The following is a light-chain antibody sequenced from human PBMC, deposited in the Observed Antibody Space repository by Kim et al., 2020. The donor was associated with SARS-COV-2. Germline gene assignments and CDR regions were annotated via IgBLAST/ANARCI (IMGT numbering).Light chain of an antibody. CDR1: SNDIGSYKY. CDR3: CSYAGSYTYV. V-gene: IGLV2-11*01. Sequence: QSALTQPRSVSGSPGQSVTVSCTGTSNDIGSYKYVSWYQQFPDKAPKLMIYDATERPSGVPDRFSGAKSGKTASLTISGLRAEDEADYYCCSYAGSYTYVFGTGTKVTVL. J-gene: IGLJ1*01. CDR2: DAT.